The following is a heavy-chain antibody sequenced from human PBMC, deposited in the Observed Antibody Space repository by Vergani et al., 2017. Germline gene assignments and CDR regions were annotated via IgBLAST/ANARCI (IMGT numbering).Heavy chain of an antibody. Sequence: EVQLVQSGAEVTKPGATMKISCKVSGYTFTDHYMHWVKQAPGKGLEWMGLVDPEDGETIYAEKFKGRVTIAADTSTDTAHLELSSLRSEDTAVYYCATQQKVTKGGMEVWGQGTTVIVAS. CDR2: VDPEDGET. CDR3: ATQQKVTKGGMEV. D-gene: IGHD4-17*01. CDR1: GYTFTDHY. V-gene: IGHV1-69-2*01. J-gene: IGHJ6*02.